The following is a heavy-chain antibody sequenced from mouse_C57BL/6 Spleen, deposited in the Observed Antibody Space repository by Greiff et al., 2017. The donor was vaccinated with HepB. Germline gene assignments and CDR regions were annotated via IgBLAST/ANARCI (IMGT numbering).Heavy chain of an antibody. CDR1: GYSFTGYY. CDR2: INPSTGGT. J-gene: IGHJ2*01. D-gene: IGHD1-1*01. CDR3: KRLSTVVAFDY. Sequence: VHVKQSGPELVKPGASVKISCKASGYSFTGYYMNWVKQSPEKSLEWIGEINPSTGGTTYNQKFKDKATLTVDKASSTAYMQLQSLTSEDSAVYYCKRLSTVVAFDYWGQGTTLTVSS. V-gene: IGHV1-42*01.